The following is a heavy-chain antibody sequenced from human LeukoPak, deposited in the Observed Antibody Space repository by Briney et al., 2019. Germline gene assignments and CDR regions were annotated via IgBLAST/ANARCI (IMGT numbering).Heavy chain of an antibody. D-gene: IGHD2-2*01. J-gene: IGHJ3*02. CDR2: IYSDGST. V-gene: IGHV3-53*01. Sequence: GGSLRLSCAASGFTVSGNYMSWVRKAPGKGLEWVSVIYSDGSTSYADSVKGRFSISRDYSKNTLYLQMNSPRAEDTAVYYCARTRSDAFDIWGQGTMVTVSS. CDR3: ARTRSDAFDI. CDR1: GFTVSGNY.